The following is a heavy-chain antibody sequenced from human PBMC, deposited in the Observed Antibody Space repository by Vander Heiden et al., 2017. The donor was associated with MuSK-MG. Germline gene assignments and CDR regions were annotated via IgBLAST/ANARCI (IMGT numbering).Heavy chain of an antibody. CDR2: INHSGST. Sequence: QVQLQQWGAGLLKPSETLSLTCAVYGGSLSGYYWSWLRQPPGKGLEWIGEINHSGSTNYNPSLKSRVTISVDTSKNQFSLKLSSVTAADTAVYYCARRLRRTTVTLRSGYFDYWGQGTLVTVSS. CDR3: ARRLRRTTVTLRSGYFDY. D-gene: IGHD4-17*01. J-gene: IGHJ4*02. V-gene: IGHV4-34*01. CDR1: GGSLSGYY.